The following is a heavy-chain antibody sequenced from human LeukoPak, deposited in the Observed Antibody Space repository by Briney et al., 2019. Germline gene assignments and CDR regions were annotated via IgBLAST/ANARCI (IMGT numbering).Heavy chain of an antibody. CDR1: GGTFSSYA. CDR2: IIPIFGTA. V-gene: IGHV1-69*01. Sequence: SVKVSCKASGGTFSSYAISWVRQAPGQGLEWMGGIIPIFGTANYAQKFQGRVTITADESTSTAYMELRSLRSEDTAVYYCASWDPVVAGDYWGQGTLVTVSS. D-gene: IGHD6-19*01. CDR3: ASWDPVVAGDY. J-gene: IGHJ4*02.